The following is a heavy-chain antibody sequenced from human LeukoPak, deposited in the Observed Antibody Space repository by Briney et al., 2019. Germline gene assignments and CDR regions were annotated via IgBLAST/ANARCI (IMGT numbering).Heavy chain of an antibody. CDR1: GGSISSYY. J-gene: IGHJ3*02. CDR2: IYTSGST. D-gene: IGHD6-13*01. Sequence: SETLSLTCTVSGGSISSYYWSWIRQPAGKGLEWIGRIYTSGSTNYNPSLKSRVTMSVDTYKNQFSLKLSSVTAADTAVYDCARVKGSGSSWSDAFDIWGQGTMVTVSS. CDR3: ARVKGSGSSWSDAFDI. V-gene: IGHV4-4*07.